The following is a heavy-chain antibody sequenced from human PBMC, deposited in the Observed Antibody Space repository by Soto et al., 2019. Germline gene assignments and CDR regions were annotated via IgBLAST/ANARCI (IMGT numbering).Heavy chain of an antibody. V-gene: IGHV4-31*03. D-gene: IGHD3-16*02. CDR2: IYSSGTT. J-gene: IGHJ5*02. CDR3: ARMGLHLGELSRNWFDP. Sequence: QVQLQESGPGLVKPSQTLSLSCSISGGSITSANYYWTWIRLFPGKGLEWIGYIYSSGTTHYNPSLKGRATISLDTSNNQFSREVKSATAADTAVYYCARMGLHLGELSRNWFDPWGQGSLVTVSS. CDR1: GGSITSANYY.